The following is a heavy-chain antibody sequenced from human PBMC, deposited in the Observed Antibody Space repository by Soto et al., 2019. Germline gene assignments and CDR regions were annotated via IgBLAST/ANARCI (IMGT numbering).Heavy chain of an antibody. CDR2: ISGSGGST. CDR3: AKCAGDYYYYYYGMDV. CDR1: GFTFSSYA. V-gene: IGHV3-23*01. J-gene: IGHJ6*02. Sequence: GGSLRLSCAASGFTFSSYAMSWGRQAPGKGLEWVSAISGSGGSTYYADSVKGRFTISRDNSKNTLYLQMNSLRAEDTAVYYCAKCAGDYYYYYYGMDVWGQGTTVTVSS. D-gene: IGHD4-17*01.